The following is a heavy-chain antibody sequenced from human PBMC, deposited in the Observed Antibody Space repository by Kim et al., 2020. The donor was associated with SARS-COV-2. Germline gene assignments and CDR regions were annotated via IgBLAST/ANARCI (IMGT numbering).Heavy chain of an antibody. J-gene: IGHJ4*02. CDR1: GFTFSSYG. V-gene: IGHV3-33*01. Sequence: GGSLRLSCAASGFTFSSYGMHWVRQAPGKGLEWVAVIWYDGSNKYYADSVKGRFTISRDNSKNTLYLQMNSLRAEDTAVYYCARGPTWELNFDYWGQGTLVTVSS. D-gene: IGHD1-26*01. CDR2: IWYDGSNK. CDR3: ARGPTWELNFDY.